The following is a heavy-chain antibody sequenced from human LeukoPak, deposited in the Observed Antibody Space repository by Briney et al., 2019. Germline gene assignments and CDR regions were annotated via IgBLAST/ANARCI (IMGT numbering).Heavy chain of an antibody. D-gene: IGHD3-22*01. CDR3: ARAASYYDSSGYQIYYFDY. CDR2: IIPILGTA. J-gene: IGHJ4*02. Sequence: SVKVSCKASGGTFSSYAISWVRQAPGQGLEWMGRIIPILGTANYAQKFQGRVTITADKSTSTAYMELSSLRSEDTAVYYRARAASYYDSSGYQIYYFDYWGQGTLVTVSS. CDR1: GGTFSSYA. V-gene: IGHV1-69*04.